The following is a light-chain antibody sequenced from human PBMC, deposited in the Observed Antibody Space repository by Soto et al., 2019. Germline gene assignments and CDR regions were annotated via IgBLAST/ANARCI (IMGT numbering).Light chain of an antibody. CDR1: QSVSSY. CDR3: QQYNKWPWT. CDR2: GAS. V-gene: IGKV3-15*01. J-gene: IGKJ1*01. Sequence: EIVMTQSPATLSVSPGERASLSCRASQSVSSYLAWYQQKPGQAPRLLFNGASTRATGIPARFSGSGPGTEFTLTISILQSEDFAVYYCQQYNKWPWTFGQGTKVEIK.